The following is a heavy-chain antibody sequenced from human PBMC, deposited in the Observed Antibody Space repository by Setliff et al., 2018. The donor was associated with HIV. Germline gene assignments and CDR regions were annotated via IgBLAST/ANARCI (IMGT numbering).Heavy chain of an antibody. D-gene: IGHD2-2*01. CDR2: IYYSGNT. J-gene: IGHJ5*02. V-gene: IGHV4-31*03. Sequence: PSETLSLTCTVSGVSINSVLYSWTWIRQLPGKGLEWIGYIYYSGNTYYNPSLKSRLTISLETSKNQFSLKLSSVTAADTAVYYCAGGFRDDIVVVLGRPRTWLDPWGQGTLVTVSS. CDR1: GVSINSVLYS. CDR3: AGGFRDDIVVVLGRPRTWLDP.